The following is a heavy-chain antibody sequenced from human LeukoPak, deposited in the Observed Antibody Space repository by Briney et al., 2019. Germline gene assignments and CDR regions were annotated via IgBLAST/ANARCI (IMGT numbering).Heavy chain of an antibody. J-gene: IGHJ4*02. V-gene: IGHV1-8*02. CDR3: ARLPKYSRPLDY. CDR1: GYTFSSYD. Sequence: ASVKVSCKASGYTFSSYDTNWVRQATGQGLEWMGWMNPNSGNTAYAQKFQGRVAMSRDTSISKAYMELSSLRSEDTAVYYCARLPKYSRPLDYWGQGTLVTVSS. D-gene: IGHD6-6*01. CDR2: MNPNSGNT.